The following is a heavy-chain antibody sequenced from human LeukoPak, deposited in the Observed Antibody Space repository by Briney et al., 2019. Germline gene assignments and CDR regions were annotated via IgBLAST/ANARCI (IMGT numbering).Heavy chain of an antibody. CDR2: IIPIFGTA. D-gene: IGHD4-17*01. CDR3: ATYDNGDNVFAFDI. V-gene: IGHV1-69*01. Sequence: GASVKVSCKASGGTFISYVISWVRQAPGQGLEWMGGIIPIFGTANYAQKFQGRVTITADESTSTAYMELSSLRTEDTAVYYCATYDNGDNVFAFDIWGQGTMVTVSS. CDR1: GGTFISYV. J-gene: IGHJ3*02.